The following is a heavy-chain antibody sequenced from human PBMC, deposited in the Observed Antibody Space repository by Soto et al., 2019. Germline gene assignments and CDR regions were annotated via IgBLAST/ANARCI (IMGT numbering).Heavy chain of an antibody. V-gene: IGHV4-30-2*01. D-gene: IGHD4-17*01. CDR1: GGSISSGGYS. Sequence: QLQLQESGSGLVKPSQTLSLTCAVSGGSISSGGYSCNWIRQPPGKGLEWIGYIYHSGSTYYNPSLKTRVTISVDRSKNQSSLKLSSVTAADTAVYYCARGVTTVTTFDYWGQGTLVTVSS. CDR2: IYHSGST. CDR3: ARGVTTVTTFDY. J-gene: IGHJ4*02.